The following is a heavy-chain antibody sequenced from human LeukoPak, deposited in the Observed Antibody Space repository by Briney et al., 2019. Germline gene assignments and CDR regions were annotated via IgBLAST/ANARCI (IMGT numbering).Heavy chain of an antibody. V-gene: IGHV4-39*07. CDR3: ARAYISTIFGVVLPDYYYYYYMDV. J-gene: IGHJ6*03. Sequence: SETLSLTCTVSGGSISSSSYYWGWIRQPPGKGLEWIGSIYYSGSTYYNPSLKSRVTISVDTSKNQFSLKLSSVTAADTAVYYCARAYISTIFGVVLPDYYYYYYMDVWGKGTTVTVSS. D-gene: IGHD3-3*01. CDR1: GGSISSSSYY. CDR2: IYYSGST.